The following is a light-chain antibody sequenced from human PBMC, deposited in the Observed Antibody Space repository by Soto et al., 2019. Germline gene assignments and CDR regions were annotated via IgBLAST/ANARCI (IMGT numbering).Light chain of an antibody. V-gene: IGLV2-14*01. J-gene: IGLJ1*01. CDR3: SSYTDSSNYV. CDR2: EVT. CDR1: NSDIGTYNF. Sequence: QSALTQPASVSGSPGQSITISCTGTNSDIGTYNFVSWYQRPPGKAPKLLIYEVTNRPSGVSSRFSGSKSGSTASLTISGLQAEDEGDYYCSSYTDSSNYVFGTGTKLTVL.